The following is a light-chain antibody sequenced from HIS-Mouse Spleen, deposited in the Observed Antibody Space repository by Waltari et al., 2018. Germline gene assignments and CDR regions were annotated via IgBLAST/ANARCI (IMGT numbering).Light chain of an antibody. Sequence: QSALTQPRSVSGSPGQSVTISCTGTRRDVGGYNYVYWYQQHPGKAPKLMIYDVSKRPSGVPDRFSGSKSGNTASLTISGLQAEDEADYYCCSYAGSYTLVFGGGTKLTVL. CDR2: DVS. CDR1: RRDVGGYNY. V-gene: IGLV2-11*01. J-gene: IGLJ2*01. CDR3: CSYAGSYTLV.